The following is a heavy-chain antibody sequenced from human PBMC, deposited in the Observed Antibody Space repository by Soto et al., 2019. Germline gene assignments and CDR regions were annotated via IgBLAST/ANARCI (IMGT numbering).Heavy chain of an antibody. D-gene: IGHD3-22*01. CDR1: DGSITPEY. Sequence: SGTPALTCSISDGSITPEYWSWIRQAPGKGLEWIGYIYFAGTTSHNPSLKSRVTMSVDTSENQFSLNLTSVTAADTAVYYCARLGGYYQALDTWGQG. CDR3: ARLGGYYQALDT. CDR2: IYFAGTT. V-gene: IGHV4-59*08. J-gene: IGHJ5*02.